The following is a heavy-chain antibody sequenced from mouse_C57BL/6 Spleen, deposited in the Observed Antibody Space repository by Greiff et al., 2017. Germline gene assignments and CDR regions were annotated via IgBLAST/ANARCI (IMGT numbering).Heavy chain of an antibody. V-gene: IGHV2-2*01. CDR2: IWSGGST. J-gene: IGHJ4*01. Sequence: VKLVESGPGLVQPSQSLSITCTVSGFSLNSYGVHWVRQSPGKGLEWLGVIWSGGSTDYDAAFISRLSISKDNSKSQVFFKMNSLQADDTAIYYCARTYGVYYAMDYWGQGTSVTVSS. CDR3: ARTYGVYYAMDY. CDR1: GFSLNSYG. D-gene: IGHD1-1*01.